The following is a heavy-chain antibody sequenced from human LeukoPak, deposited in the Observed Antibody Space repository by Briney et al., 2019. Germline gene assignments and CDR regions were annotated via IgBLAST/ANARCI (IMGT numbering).Heavy chain of an antibody. CDR1: GFTFGSSA. Sequence: GGSLRLSRAASGFTFGSSAMHWVRQAPGKGLEWVAFISYDGSTSYYTDSVKGRFTVSRDNSKNTLYLQMNSLRAEDTAVYYCARESTSWYFDLWGRGTLVTVSS. CDR2: ISYDGSTS. J-gene: IGHJ2*01. CDR3: ARESTSWYFDL. D-gene: IGHD2-2*01. V-gene: IGHV3-30*03.